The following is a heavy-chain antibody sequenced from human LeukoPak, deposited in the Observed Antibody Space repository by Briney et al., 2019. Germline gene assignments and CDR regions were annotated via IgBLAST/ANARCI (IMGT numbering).Heavy chain of an antibody. CDR2: IWYDGSKK. Sequence: GGSLRLSCSASGFTFSNFGMHWVRQAPGKGLEWVADIWYDGSKKYYADSVEGRFTISKDNSKNTLYLQLNSLRAEDTAVYYCARNGGGSYHGDYWGQGTLVTVSS. V-gene: IGHV3-33*01. CDR3: ARNGGGSYHGDY. J-gene: IGHJ4*02. D-gene: IGHD3-16*02. CDR1: GFTFSNFG.